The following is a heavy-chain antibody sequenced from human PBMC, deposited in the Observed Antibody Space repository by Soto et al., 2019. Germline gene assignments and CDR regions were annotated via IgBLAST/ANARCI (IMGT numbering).Heavy chain of an antibody. D-gene: IGHD5-12*01. Sequence: GDSLKSCPKDPGTTFTSYWISWVRQIPGKVLEWMGRIHPTDSYTNYSPSFQGHVTISAHKPISTAYLEWSSLQASDTALYYCATDSGYDQGRVHWGQGTLVTVSS. CDR2: IHPTDSYT. J-gene: IGHJ4*02. CDR3: ATDSGYDQGRVH. V-gene: IGHV5-10-1*01. CDR1: GTTFTSYW.